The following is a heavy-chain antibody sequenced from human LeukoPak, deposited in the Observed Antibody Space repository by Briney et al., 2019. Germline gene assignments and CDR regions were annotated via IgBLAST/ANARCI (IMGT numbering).Heavy chain of an antibody. CDR1: GYTFTSYG. CDR2: ISGSSGNT. V-gene: IGHV1-18*01. CDR3: ARGIVSGSDYFYMDV. D-gene: IGHD1-26*01. J-gene: IGHJ6*03. Sequence: ASVKVSCKTSGYTFTSYGINWVRQAPGQGLEWMGWISGSSGNTKYAQNIQGRVTSTTDTSTRTAYLELRSLRSDDTAVYYCARGIVSGSDYFYMDVWGKGTTVTVSS.